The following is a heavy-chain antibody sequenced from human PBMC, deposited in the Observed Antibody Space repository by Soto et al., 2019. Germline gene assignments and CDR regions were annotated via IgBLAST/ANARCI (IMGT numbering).Heavy chain of an antibody. CDR1: GDTFTDSS. CDR3: ARDLGGYYLYGPDT. Sequence: GASVKVSCKTSGDTFTDSSMHWVRQAPGQGLEWMGWINLNSGDTNYAEKFRGRVTMTRDTSIITAYMELTRLKSDDTAVYYCARDLGGYYLYGPDTWGQGTLGTVSS. V-gene: IGHV1-2*02. CDR2: INLNSGDT. J-gene: IGHJ5*02. D-gene: IGHD5-12*01.